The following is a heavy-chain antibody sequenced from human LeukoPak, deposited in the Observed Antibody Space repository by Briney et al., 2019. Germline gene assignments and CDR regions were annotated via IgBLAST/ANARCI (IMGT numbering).Heavy chain of an antibody. CDR2: IYTSGST. D-gene: IGHD1-26*01. CDR3: ARRGSYKFDP. CDR1: GGSISSYY. V-gene: IGHV4-4*09. J-gene: IGHJ5*02. Sequence: PSETLSLTCTVSGGSISSYYWSWIRQPPGKGLGWIGYIYTSGSTNYNPSLKSRVTISVDTSKNQFSLKLSSVTAADTAVYYCARRGSYKFDPWGQGTLVTVSS.